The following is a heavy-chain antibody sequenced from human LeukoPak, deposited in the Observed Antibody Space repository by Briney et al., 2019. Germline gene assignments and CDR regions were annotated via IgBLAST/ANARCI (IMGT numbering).Heavy chain of an antibody. J-gene: IGHJ1*01. D-gene: IGHD4-11*01. CDR1: GGSISSYY. V-gene: IGHV4-4*07. CDR2: IYTSGST. Sequence: SETLSLTCTVSGGSISSYYWSWIRQPAGKGLEWIGRIYTSGSTNYNPSLKSRVTMSLDTSKNQFSLKLRAMTPADMAVYYCARDLTTVATIWGQGTLVTVST. CDR3: ARDLTTVATI.